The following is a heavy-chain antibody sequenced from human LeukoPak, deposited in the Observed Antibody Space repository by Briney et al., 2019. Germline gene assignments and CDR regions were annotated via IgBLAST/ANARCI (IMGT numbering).Heavy chain of an antibody. Sequence: SETLSLTCTVSGGSVSSGDYYWSWIRQPPGKGLEWIGYIYYSGSTYYNPSLKSRVTISVDTSKNQFSLKLSSVTAADTAVYYCARDLLNEGNHLDYWGQGTLVTVSS. CDR1: GGSVSSGDYY. V-gene: IGHV4-30-4*01. D-gene: IGHD4-23*01. CDR3: ARDLLNEGNHLDY. J-gene: IGHJ4*02. CDR2: IYYSGST.